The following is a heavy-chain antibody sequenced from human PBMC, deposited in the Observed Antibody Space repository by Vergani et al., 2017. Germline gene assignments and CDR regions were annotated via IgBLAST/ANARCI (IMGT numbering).Heavy chain of an antibody. D-gene: IGHD6-13*01. CDR2: INPSGGST. CDR1: GGTFSSYA. V-gene: IGHV1-46*01. J-gene: IGHJ4*02. CDR3: ASSTVAAAAYIY. Sequence: QVQLVQSGAEVKKPGSSVKVSCKASGGTFSSYAISWVRQAPGQGLEWMGIINPSGGSTSYAQKFQGRVTMTRDTSTSTVYMELSSLRSEDTAVYYCASSTVAAAAYIYWGQGTLVTVSS.